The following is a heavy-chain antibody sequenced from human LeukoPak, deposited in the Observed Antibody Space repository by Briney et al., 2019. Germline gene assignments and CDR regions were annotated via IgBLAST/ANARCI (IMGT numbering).Heavy chain of an antibody. V-gene: IGHV4-59*08. CDR2: IFYRGST. CDR3: ARHVPHENGDKRGFEQ. Sequence: SETLSLTCTVSGDSINPYYWSWIRQPPGEGLEWIGYIFYRGSTNYNAALKSRVAISLDTSKNQFSLKLNSVTAADTAVYHCARHVPHENGDKRGFEQWGQGTLVTVSS. J-gene: IGHJ4*02. D-gene: IGHD4-23*01. CDR1: GDSINPYY.